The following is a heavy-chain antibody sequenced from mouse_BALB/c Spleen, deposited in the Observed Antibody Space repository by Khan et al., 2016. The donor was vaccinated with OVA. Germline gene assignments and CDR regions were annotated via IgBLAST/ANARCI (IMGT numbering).Heavy chain of an antibody. Sequence: QVRLQQSGAELAKPGASVKMSCKASGYTFTNYWILWVKQSPGQGLEWIGYINPSTGYTEYNQNFKDKATLTADKSSRTAYMQLSSLTSEDSAVFYCAKRGLRWNFDYWGQGTTLTVSS. CDR1: GYTFTNYW. V-gene: IGHV1-7*01. CDR3: AKRGLRWNFDY. D-gene: IGHD1-1*01. J-gene: IGHJ2*01. CDR2: INPSTGYT.